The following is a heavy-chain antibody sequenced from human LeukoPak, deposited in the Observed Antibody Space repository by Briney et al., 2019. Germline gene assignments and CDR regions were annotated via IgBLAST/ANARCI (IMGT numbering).Heavy chain of an antibody. CDR2: IGSSGSYM. J-gene: IGHJ5*02. CDR3: AREDYSSGNPTIDT. CDR1: GFTSSRYA. Sequence: GGSLRLSCAASGFTSSRYAMKWVRQAPGKGLEWVSCIGSSGSYMYYADSVKGRFTISRDNAKNSLYLQMDSLRAEDGAVYYCAREDYSSGNPTIDTWGQGTLVTVSS. V-gene: IGHV3-21*01. D-gene: IGHD3-10*01.